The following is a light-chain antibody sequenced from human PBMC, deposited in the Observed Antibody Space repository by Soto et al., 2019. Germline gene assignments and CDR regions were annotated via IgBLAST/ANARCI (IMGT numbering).Light chain of an antibody. CDR1: QNVNKW. Sequence: DIQRTQSPSTLSASVGGRFTIAGRFSQNVNKWLAWFQQKPGKVPKLLIFDASTLQTGVPSRFGGGGSGTEFTLTISGLQPDDFATYYCQQYNSYSPWTFGPGTKVDIK. V-gene: IGKV1-5*01. CDR2: DAS. CDR3: QQYNSYSPWT. J-gene: IGKJ1*01.